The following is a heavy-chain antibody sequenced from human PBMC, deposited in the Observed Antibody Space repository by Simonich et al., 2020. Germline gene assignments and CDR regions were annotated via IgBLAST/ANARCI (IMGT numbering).Heavy chain of an antibody. J-gene: IGHJ4*02. V-gene: IGHV4-59*08. CDR1: GGSISSYY. D-gene: IGHD5-12*01. CDR2: IYYSGST. CDR3: ARHDRWLQFYFDY. Sequence: QVQLQESGPGLVKPSETLSLTCTVSGGSISSYYWSWIRQPPGKGLEWIGYIYYSGSTNYNPSIKSRVTISVETSKNQFSLKLSSVTAADTAVYYCARHDRWLQFYFDYWGQGTLVTVSS.